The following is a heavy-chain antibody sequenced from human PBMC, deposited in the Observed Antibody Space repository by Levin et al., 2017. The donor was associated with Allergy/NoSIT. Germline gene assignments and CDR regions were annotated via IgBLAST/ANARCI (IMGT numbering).Heavy chain of an antibody. Sequence: AGESLKISCKASGYTFTSYYMHWVRQAPGQGLEWMGIINPSGGSTSYAQKFQGRVTMTRDTSTSTVYMELSSLRSEDTAVYYCARGTYGDPFDYWGQGTLVTVSS. CDR1: GYTFTSYY. CDR3: ARGTYGDPFDY. CDR2: INPSGGST. V-gene: IGHV1-46*03. J-gene: IGHJ4*02. D-gene: IGHD4-17*01.